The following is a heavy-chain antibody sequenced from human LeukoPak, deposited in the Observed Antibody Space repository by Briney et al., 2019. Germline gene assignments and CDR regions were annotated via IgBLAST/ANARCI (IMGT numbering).Heavy chain of an antibody. J-gene: IGHJ4*02. Sequence: ASVKVSCKASGYTFTGYYMHLVRQAPGQGLEWMGWINPNSGGTNYAQKFQGRVTMTRDTSISTAYMELSRLRSDDTAVYYCARGPLPSYYYDSSGYYFAYWGQGTLVTVSS. CDR3: ARGPLPSYYYDSSGYYFAY. D-gene: IGHD3-22*01. CDR2: INPNSGGT. V-gene: IGHV1-2*02. CDR1: GYTFTGYY.